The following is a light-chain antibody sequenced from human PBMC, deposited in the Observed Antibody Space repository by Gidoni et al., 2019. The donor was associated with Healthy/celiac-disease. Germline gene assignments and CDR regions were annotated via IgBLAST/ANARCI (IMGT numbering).Light chain of an antibody. CDR3: QQYGSSHPFX. V-gene: IGKV3-20*01. CDR2: GAS. Sequence: ELVLTQSPGTLSLSPGERATLSCRASQSVSSSYLAWYQQKPGQAPRLLIYGASSRATGIPDRFSGSGSGTDFTLTISRLEPEDFAVYYCQQYGSSHPFXFXPGTKVDI. CDR1: QSVSSSY. J-gene: IGKJ3*01.